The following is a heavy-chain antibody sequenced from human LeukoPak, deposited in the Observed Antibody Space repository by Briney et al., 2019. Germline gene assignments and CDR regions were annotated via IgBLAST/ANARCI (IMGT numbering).Heavy chain of an antibody. CDR2: IYYSGST. J-gene: IGHJ5*02. CDR1: GGSISSYY. V-gene: IGHV4-59*01. Sequence: SETLSLTCTVSGGSISSYYWIWIRQPPGKGLEWIGYIYYSGSTNYNPSLKSRVTISVDTSKNQFSLKLSSVTAADTAVYYCARHFRLVVENWFDPWGQGTLVTVSS. CDR3: ARHFRLVVENWFDP. D-gene: IGHD2-21*01.